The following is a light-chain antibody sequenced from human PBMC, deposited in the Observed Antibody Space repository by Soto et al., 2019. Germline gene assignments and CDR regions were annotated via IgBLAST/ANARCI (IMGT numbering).Light chain of an antibody. Sequence: QSVLTQPASVSGSPGQSITMSCTGTSSDVGGYNYVSWYQQHPGKAPKLIIYGVSNRPSGVSYRFSGSKSGNTASLTISGLQAEDEGDYYCCSYTSRSTVVFGGGTQLTVL. J-gene: IGLJ2*01. CDR1: SSDVGGYNY. CDR2: GVS. V-gene: IGLV2-14*01. CDR3: CSYTSRSTVV.